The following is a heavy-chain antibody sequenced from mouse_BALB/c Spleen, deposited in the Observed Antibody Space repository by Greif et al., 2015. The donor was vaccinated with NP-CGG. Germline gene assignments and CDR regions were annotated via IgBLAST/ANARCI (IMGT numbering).Heavy chain of an antibody. CDR1: GFNIKDTY. CDR3: ARWDWYFDV. CDR2: IDPANGNT. Sequence: VQLQQSGAELVKPGASVKLSCTASGFNIKDTYMHWVKQRPEQGLEWMGRIDPANGNTKYDPKFQGKATITADTSSNTAYLQLSSLTSEDSAVYYCARWDWYFDVWGAGTTVTVSS. V-gene: IGHV14-3*02. J-gene: IGHJ1*01.